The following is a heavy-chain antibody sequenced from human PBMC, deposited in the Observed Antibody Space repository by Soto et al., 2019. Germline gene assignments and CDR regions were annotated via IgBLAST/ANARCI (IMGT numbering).Heavy chain of an antibody. D-gene: IGHD3-3*01. CDR3: ARGGDFWIQEAFDI. CDR1: GYTFTSYG. V-gene: IGHV1-18*01. Sequence: SGYTFTSYGISWVRQAPGQGLEWMGWISAYNGNTNYAQKLQGRVTMTTDTSTSTAYMELRSLRSDDTSVYYCARGGDFWIQEAFDIWCQGIMVTVSS. J-gene: IGHJ3*02. CDR2: ISAYNGNT.